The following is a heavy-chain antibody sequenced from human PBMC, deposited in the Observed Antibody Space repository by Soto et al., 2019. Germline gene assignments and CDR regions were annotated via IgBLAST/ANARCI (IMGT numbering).Heavy chain of an antibody. CDR3: ANLGYCSGGSCPFDY. D-gene: IGHD2-15*01. Sequence: EVQLLESGGGLVQPGGSLRLSCAASGFTFSSYAMSWVRQAPGKGLERVSAISGSGGSTYYADSVKGRFTISRDNSKNTLYLQMNSLRAEDTAVYYCANLGYCSGGSCPFDYWGQGTLVTVSS. V-gene: IGHV3-23*01. CDR2: ISGSGGST. J-gene: IGHJ4*02. CDR1: GFTFSSYA.